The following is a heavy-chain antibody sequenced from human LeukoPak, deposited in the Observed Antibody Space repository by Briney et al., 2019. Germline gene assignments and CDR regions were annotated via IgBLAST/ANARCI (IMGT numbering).Heavy chain of an antibody. J-gene: IGHJ4*02. V-gene: IGHV3-21*01. CDR2: ISSSSSYI. CDR1: GFTFTSYS. D-gene: IGHD6-19*01. Sequence: GGSLRHTCAASGFTFTSYSMNWVRQAPGKGLEWVSSISSSSSYIYSADSVKGRFTISRGNAKNSLYLQMNSLRAEDTAVYYCARGYSSGWFHFDQWGQGTLVTVSS. CDR3: ARGYSSGWFHFDQ.